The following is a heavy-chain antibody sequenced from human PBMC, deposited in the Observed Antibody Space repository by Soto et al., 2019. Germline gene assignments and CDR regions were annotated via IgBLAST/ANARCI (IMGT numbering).Heavy chain of an antibody. D-gene: IGHD1-20*01. V-gene: IGHV1-24*01. Sequence: ASVKVSCKVSGYTLTELSMHWVRQAPGKGLEWMGGFDPEDGETIYAQKFQGRVTMTEDKSTDTAYMELSSLRSEDTAVYYCATVLVTGTTGSTFDYWGQGTLVTVSS. J-gene: IGHJ4*02. CDR3: ATVLVTGTTGSTFDY. CDR1: GYTLTELS. CDR2: FDPEDGET.